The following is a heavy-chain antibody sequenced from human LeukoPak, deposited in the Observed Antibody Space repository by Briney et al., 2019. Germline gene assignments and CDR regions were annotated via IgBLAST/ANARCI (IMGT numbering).Heavy chain of an antibody. V-gene: IGHV3-15*01. Sequence: PGGSLRLSCAASGFTFSNAWMSWVRQAPGKGLEWVGRIKSKTDGGTTDYAAPVKGRFTISRDDSKNTLYLQMNSLKTEDTAVYYCTTADLEKTYYDILTGYYYFDYWGQGTLVTVSS. D-gene: IGHD3-9*01. CDR2: IKSKTDGGTT. CDR1: GFTFSNAW. J-gene: IGHJ4*02. CDR3: TTADLEKTYYDILTGYYYFDY.